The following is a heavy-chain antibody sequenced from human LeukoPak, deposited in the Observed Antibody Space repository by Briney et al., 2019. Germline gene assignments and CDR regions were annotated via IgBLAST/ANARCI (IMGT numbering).Heavy chain of an antibody. CDR2: IKQDGSDK. V-gene: IGHV3-7*03. CDR1: GFTFDDYA. J-gene: IGHJ4*02. Sequence: GRSLRLSCAASGFTFDDYAMHWVRQAPGKGLEWVANIKQDGSDKYYVDSVKGRFTISRDNAKNSLYLQMNSLRAEDTAVYYCARKTVVGSYFDYWGQGTPVTVSS. CDR3: ARKTVVGSYFDY. D-gene: IGHD4-23*01.